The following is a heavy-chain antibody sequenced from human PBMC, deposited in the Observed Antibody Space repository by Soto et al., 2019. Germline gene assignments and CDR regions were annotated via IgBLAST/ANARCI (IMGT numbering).Heavy chain of an antibody. Sequence: PSETLSLTSTVSGGSISSYYWSWIRQPPGKGLEWIGYIYYSGSTNYNPSLKSRVTISVDTSKNQFSLKLSSVTAADTAVYYCASARGDSSGYYAEYFQHWGQGTLVTVSS. V-gene: IGHV4-59*01. CDR2: IYYSGST. D-gene: IGHD3-22*01. CDR1: GGSISSYY. J-gene: IGHJ1*01. CDR3: ASARGDSSGYYAEYFQH.